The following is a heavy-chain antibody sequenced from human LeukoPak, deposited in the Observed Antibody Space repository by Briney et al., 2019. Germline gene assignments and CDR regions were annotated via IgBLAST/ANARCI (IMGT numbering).Heavy chain of an antibody. CDR2: ISDSGGST. CDR1: GFPFSSYA. Sequence: GGSLRLSCSASGFPFSSYAMHWVRQAPGKGLEYVSAISDSGGSTYYADSVKGRFTISRDNAKNSLYLQMNSLRAEDTAVYYCARDTNSHCSGGSCYSGPDYWGQGTLVTVSS. V-gene: IGHV3-64*04. CDR3: ARDTNSHCSGGSCYSGPDY. D-gene: IGHD2-15*01. J-gene: IGHJ4*02.